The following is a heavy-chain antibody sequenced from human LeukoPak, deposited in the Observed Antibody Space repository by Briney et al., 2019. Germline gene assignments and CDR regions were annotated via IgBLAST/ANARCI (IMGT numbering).Heavy chain of an antibody. CDR3: AKGPQRAIFGPGFTDV. CDR1: GFTFSSYA. CDR2: ISGSGGST. Sequence: GGSLRLSCAASGFTFSSYAMSLVRQAPGKGLEWVSAISGSGGSTYYADSVKGRFTISRDNSKNTLYLQMNSLRAEDTAVYYCAKGPQRAIFGPGFTDVWGQGTTVTVSS. J-gene: IGHJ6*02. D-gene: IGHD3-3*01. V-gene: IGHV3-23*01.